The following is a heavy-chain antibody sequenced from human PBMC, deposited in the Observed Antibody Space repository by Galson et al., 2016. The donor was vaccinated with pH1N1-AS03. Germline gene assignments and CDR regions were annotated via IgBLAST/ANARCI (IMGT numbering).Heavy chain of an antibody. CDR1: GFSLSTSGVG. CDR3: ARAYYGDFADWFDP. V-gene: IGHV2-5*01. D-gene: IGHD4-17*01. J-gene: IGHJ5*02. CDR2: IYWNDDI. Sequence: PALVKPTQTLTLTCTFSGFSLSTSGVGVGWIRQAPGKALEWLAIIYWNDDIRYRPSLRNRLTITKDTSKSQVVLTMTNMDPVDTATYFCARAYYGDFADWFDPWGQGTLVTVSS.